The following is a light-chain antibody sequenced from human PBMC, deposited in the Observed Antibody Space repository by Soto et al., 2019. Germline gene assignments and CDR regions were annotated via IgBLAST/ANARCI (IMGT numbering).Light chain of an antibody. CDR3: QQYNNWTPWT. CDR1: QSVSSN. J-gene: IGKJ1*01. V-gene: IGKV3-15*01. Sequence: EIVMTQSPATLSVSPGERATLSCRASQSVSSNLAWYQQKPGQAPRLLIYGASTMATGIPARFSGSGSGTEFTLTISSLQSEDFAVYYCQQYNNWTPWTFGQGTKVEIK. CDR2: GAS.